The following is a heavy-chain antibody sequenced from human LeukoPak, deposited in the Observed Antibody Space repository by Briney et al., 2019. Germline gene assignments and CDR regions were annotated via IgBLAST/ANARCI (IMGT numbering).Heavy chain of an antibody. CDR3: ARDERLWGVVVPAAIDY. Sequence: GGSLRLSCAASGFTFSSYEMNWVRQAPGKGLEWVSYISSSGSTIYYADSVMGRFTISRDNAKNSLYLQMNSLRAEDTAVYYCARDERLWGVVVPAAIDYWGQGTLVTVSS. CDR2: ISSSGSTI. CDR1: GFTFSSYE. V-gene: IGHV3-48*03. D-gene: IGHD2-2*01. J-gene: IGHJ4*02.